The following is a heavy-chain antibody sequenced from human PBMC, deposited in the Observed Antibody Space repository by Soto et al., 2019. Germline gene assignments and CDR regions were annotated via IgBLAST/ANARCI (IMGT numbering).Heavy chain of an antibody. CDR2: ISHDGSNK. CDR3: TNRRYLVRFWEWSSGMDV. V-gene: IGHV3-30*18. D-gene: IGHD3-3*01. J-gene: IGHJ6*02. CDR1: RFTFSSYG. Sequence: AGSLRLSCAASRFTFSSYGMHWVRQAPGKGLEWVAFISHDGSNKYYGDSMKGRITMSRDNSNSTLYMQMSSLRAEDTAVYYVTNRRYLVRFWEWSSGMDVWGQGTTVTVSS.